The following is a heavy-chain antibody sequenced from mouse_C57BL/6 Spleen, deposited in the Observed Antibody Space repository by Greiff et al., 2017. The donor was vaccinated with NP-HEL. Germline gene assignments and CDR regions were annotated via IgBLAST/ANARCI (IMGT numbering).Heavy chain of an antibody. D-gene: IGHD1-1*01. CDR3: ARLRYSYAMDY. V-gene: IGHV5-17*01. CDR1: GFTCSDYG. Sequence: EVQRVESGGGLVKPGGSLKLSCAASGFTCSDYGMHWVRQAPEKGLEWVAYISSGSSTIDYADTVKGRFTISRDKAKNTLFLQMTSLRSEDTAMYYCARLRYSYAMDYWGHGTSVPVSS. J-gene: IGHJ4*01. CDR2: ISSGSSTI.